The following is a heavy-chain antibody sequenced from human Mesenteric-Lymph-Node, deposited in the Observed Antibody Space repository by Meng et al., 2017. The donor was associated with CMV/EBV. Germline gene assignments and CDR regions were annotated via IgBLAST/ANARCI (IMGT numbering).Heavy chain of an antibody. CDR2: INHSGRT. J-gene: IGHJ4*02. CDR1: GGSFSGYQ. V-gene: IGHV4-34*01. CDR3: ARGWSGYNDY. Sequence: SETLSLTCAVYGGSFSGYQWSWIRQPPGKGLEWIGEINHSGRTNYNPSLKSRVAISVDTSKNQFSLRLSSVTAADTAVYYCARGWSGYNDYWGQGTLVTVSS. D-gene: IGHD3-3*01.